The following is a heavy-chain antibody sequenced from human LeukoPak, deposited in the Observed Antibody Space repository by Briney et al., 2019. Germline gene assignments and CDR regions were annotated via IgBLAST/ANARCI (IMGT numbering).Heavy chain of an antibody. D-gene: IGHD1-26*01. Sequence: SETLSLTCTVSGGSISSGGYYWSWIRQHPGKGLEWMGYIFYSESTNYNPSLKSRVTISVDTSKNQFSLKLSSVTAADTAVYYCARATTFDYWGQGTLVTVSS. J-gene: IGHJ4*02. CDR3: ARATTFDY. CDR1: GGSISSGGYY. CDR2: IFYSEST. V-gene: IGHV4-31*03.